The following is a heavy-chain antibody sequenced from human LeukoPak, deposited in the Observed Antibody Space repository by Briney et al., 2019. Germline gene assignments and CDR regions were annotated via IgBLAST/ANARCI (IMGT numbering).Heavy chain of an antibody. J-gene: IGHJ5*01. V-gene: IGHV3-74*01. CDR2: INPDGSST. Sequence: PGGSLRLSCTASGFDLSDYWMHWVRQVPGKGLLWVSRINPDGSSTSYGDSVEGRFIISRDNAKKTLYLQMNSLRAEDTAVYYCARPHVDTVSNWFDSWGQGTQVTVS. CDR1: GFDLSDYW. D-gene: IGHD5-18*01. CDR3: ARPHVDTVSNWFDS.